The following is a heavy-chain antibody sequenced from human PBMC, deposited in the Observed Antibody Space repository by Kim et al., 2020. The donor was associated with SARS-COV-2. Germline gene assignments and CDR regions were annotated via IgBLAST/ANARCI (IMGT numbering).Heavy chain of an antibody. V-gene: IGHV4-4*02. D-gene: IGHD3-9*01. CDR1: GGSISSSNW. J-gene: IGHJ6*02. Sequence: SETLSLTCAVSGGSISSSNWWSWVRQPPGKGLEWIVEIYHSGSTNYNPSLKSRFTISVDKSKNQFSLKLSSVTAADTALYYCARVEHYDILTGYYNVPSYYYGMDVWGQGTTVTVSS. CDR3: ARVEHYDILTGYYNVPSYYYGMDV. CDR2: IYHSGST.